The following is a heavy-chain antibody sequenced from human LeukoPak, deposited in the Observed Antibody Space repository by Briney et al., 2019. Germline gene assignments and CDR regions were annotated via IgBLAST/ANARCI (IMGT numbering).Heavy chain of an antibody. V-gene: IGHV4-4*09. J-gene: IGHJ6*03. Sequence: SETLSLTCTVSGGSIRRYFWSCIRQTPGKGLEWVGYISTSGTTNYNPSLKSRVTISVDTSKNQFSLKLSSVTAADTAVYYCVRGQFWSAYYTSSFYMDVWGKGTTVTVSS. D-gene: IGHD3-3*02. CDR3: VRGQFWSAYYTSSFYMDV. CDR1: GGSIRRYF. CDR2: ISTSGTT.